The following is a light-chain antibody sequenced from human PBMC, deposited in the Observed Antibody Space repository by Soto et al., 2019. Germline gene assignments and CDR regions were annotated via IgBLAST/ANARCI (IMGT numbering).Light chain of an antibody. CDR3: QQSYGTPSWT. CDR2: AAS. CDR1: QSISSY. J-gene: IGKJ1*01. V-gene: IGKV1-39*01. Sequence: DIPMTQSPSSLSASVGDRVTITCRASQSISSYLNWYQQKPGKAPKLLIYAASTFQSGVPSRFGGGGSGTDFTLTTSSLQPEDFATYYCQQSYGTPSWTFGQGTKLEIK.